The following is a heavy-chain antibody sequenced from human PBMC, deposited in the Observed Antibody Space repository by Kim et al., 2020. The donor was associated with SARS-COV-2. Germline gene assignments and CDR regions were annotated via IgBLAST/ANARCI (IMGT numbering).Heavy chain of an antibody. CDR1: GFTFNTYS. J-gene: IGHJ3*02. CDR2: ISSGSSYI. V-gene: IGHV3-21*01. Sequence: GGSLRLSCAASGFTFNTYSMNWVRQAPGKGLEWVSSISSGSSYIYYGDSVKGRFTISRDNAKNSLYLQMNSLRAEDTAVYYCARVGYCSGGRCYSGAFDIWGQGTMVTVSS. D-gene: IGHD2-15*01. CDR3: ARVGYCSGGRCYSGAFDI.